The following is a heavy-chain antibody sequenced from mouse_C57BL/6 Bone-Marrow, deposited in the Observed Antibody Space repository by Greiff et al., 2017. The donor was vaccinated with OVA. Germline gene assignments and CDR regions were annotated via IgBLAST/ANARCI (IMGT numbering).Heavy chain of an antibody. CDR3: ARSYEYKGYFDY. J-gene: IGHJ2*01. Sequence: EVQLQQSGPGLVKPSQSLSLPCSVPGYSITSGYYWNWIRQLPGNKLEWMGYISYDGSNNYNPSLKNRISITQNTSKNQCFQKLNSVTTEDTATYYCARSYEYKGYFDYWGQGTTLTVSS. V-gene: IGHV3-6*01. CDR2: ISYDGSN. D-gene: IGHD2-4*01. CDR1: GYSITSGYY.